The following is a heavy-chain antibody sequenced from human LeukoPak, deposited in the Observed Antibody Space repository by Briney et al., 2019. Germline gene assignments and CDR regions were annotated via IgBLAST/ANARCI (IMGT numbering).Heavy chain of an antibody. Sequence: NPGGSLRLSCAASGFTFSSYSMNWVRQAPGKGLEWVSSISSSSSYIYYADSVKGRFTISRDNAKNSLYLQMNSLRAEDTAVYYCARGGYCSSTSCYHPRDGWFDPWGQGTLVTVSS. CDR2: ISSSSSYI. D-gene: IGHD2-2*01. V-gene: IGHV3-21*01. CDR1: GFTFSSYS. J-gene: IGHJ5*02. CDR3: ARGGYCSSTSCYHPRDGWFDP.